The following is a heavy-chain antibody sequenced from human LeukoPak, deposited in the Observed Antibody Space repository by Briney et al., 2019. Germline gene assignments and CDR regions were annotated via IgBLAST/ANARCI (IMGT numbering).Heavy chain of an antibody. D-gene: IGHD1-26*01. V-gene: IGHV3-11*05. Sequence: GGSLRLSCAASGFTFSDYYMSWIRQAPGKGLEWISHISDSSSYTNYADSVKGRFTISRDNAKNSLYLQMNSLRAEDTAVYYCARDRVGYYFDYWGQGTLVTVSS. J-gene: IGHJ4*02. CDR1: GFTFSDYY. CDR3: ARDRVGYYFDY. CDR2: ISDSSSYT.